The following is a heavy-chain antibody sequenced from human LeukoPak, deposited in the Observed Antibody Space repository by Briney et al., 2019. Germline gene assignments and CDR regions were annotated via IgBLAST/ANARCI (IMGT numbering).Heavy chain of an antibody. D-gene: IGHD4-17*01. Sequence: NPSETLSLTCTVSGGSISSGDYYWSWIRQPPGKGLEWIGYIYYGGSTYYNPSLKSRVTISVDTSKNQFSLKLSSVTAADTAVYYCARVPMFTVTTFDWYFDLWGRGTLVTVSS. J-gene: IGHJ2*01. CDR1: GGSISSGDYY. V-gene: IGHV4-30-4*01. CDR3: ARVPMFTVTTFDWYFDL. CDR2: IYYGGST.